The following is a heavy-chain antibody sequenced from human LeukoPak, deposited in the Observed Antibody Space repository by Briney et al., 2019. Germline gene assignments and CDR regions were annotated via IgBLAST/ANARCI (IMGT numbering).Heavy chain of an antibody. CDR2: INPNSGGT. CDR1: GYTFTGYY. J-gene: IGHJ5*02. V-gene: IGHV1-2*02. CDR3: ARERRGIASWFDP. Sequence: GASVKVSCEASGYTFTGYYMHWVRQAPGQGLEWMGWINPNSGGTNYAQKFQGRVTMTRDTSISTAYMELSRLRSDDRAVYYCARERRGIASWFDPWGQGTLVTVSS. D-gene: IGHD2-21*01.